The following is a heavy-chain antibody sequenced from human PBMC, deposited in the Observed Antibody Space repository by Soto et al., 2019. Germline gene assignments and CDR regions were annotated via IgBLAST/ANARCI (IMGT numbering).Heavy chain of an antibody. CDR1: GFTFSSYW. D-gene: IGHD5-18*01. Sequence: GGSLRLSCAASGFTFSSYWMSWVRQAPGKGLEWVANIKQDGSEKYYVDSVKGRFTISRDNAKNSLYLQMNSLRAEDTAVYYCARDLYTAMANFDYWGQGTLVTVSS. J-gene: IGHJ4*02. CDR2: IKQDGSEK. V-gene: IGHV3-7*05. CDR3: ARDLYTAMANFDY.